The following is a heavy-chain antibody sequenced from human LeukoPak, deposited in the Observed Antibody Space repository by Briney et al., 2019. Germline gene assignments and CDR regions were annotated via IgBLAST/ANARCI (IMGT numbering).Heavy chain of an antibody. CDR2: IYYSGST. Sequence: SETLSLTCTVSGGSISSSRYFWGWIRQPPGKGLEWIGSIYYSGSTYYNPSLKSRVTISVDTSKNQFSLKLSSVTAADTAVYYCARGYSGSYSPFDYWGQGTLVTVSS. CDR1: GGSISSSRYF. V-gene: IGHV4-39*07. CDR3: ARGYSGSYSPFDY. J-gene: IGHJ4*02. D-gene: IGHD1-26*01.